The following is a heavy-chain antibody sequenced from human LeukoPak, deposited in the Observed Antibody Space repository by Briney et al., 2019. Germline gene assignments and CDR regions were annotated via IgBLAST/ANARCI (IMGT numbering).Heavy chain of an antibody. CDR3: ARGRPHGNDY. D-gene: IGHD4-23*01. Sequence: GGSLRLSCAASGFTVSSNYMSWVRQAPGKGLVWVSRIASDGSSTTYADSVKGRFSISRDSAKNTLYLQMNSLRVEDTAVYYCARGRPHGNDYWGQGTLVTVSS. V-gene: IGHV3-74*01. CDR1: GFTVSSNY. J-gene: IGHJ4*02. CDR2: IASDGSST.